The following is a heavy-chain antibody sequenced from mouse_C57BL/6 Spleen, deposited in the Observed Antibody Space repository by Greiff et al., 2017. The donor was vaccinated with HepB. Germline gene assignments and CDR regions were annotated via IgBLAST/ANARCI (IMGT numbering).Heavy chain of an antibody. Sequence: EVKLQESGGGLVQPGGSLKLSCAASGFTFSDYYMYWVRQTPEKRLEWVAYISNGGGSTYYPDTVKGRFTISRDNAKNTLYLQMSRLKSEDTAMYYCARHGVTTVGTTWFAYWGQGTLVTVSA. V-gene: IGHV5-12*01. D-gene: IGHD1-1*01. CDR3: ARHGVTTVGTTWFAY. CDR1: GFTFSDYY. J-gene: IGHJ3*01. CDR2: ISNGGGST.